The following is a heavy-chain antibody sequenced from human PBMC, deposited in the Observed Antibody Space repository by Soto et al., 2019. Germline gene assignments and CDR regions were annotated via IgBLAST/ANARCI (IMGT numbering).Heavy chain of an antibody. J-gene: IGHJ4*01. CDR3: ASKKWGTGDFDF. Sequence: QVPLVQSGAEAKKPGASVKVSCKASGYTFTSFDINWVRQATGQGLEWLGWMTPNTWNTGYAQKFQGRITMTRDTSTSTAYMELNSLTYEDSAVYYCASKKWGTGDFDFWGHGTLVTVSS. V-gene: IGHV1-8*01. CDR1: GYTFTSFD. CDR2: MTPNTWNT. D-gene: IGHD1-26*01.